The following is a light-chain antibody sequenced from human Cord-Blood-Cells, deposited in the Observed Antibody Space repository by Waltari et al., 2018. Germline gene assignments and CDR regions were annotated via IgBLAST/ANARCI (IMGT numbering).Light chain of an antibody. CDR1: QDISNY. Sequence: DIQMTQSPSSLSASAGDRVTITCQASQDISNYLNWYQQKPGKAPKLLIYDASNLETGVPSRFSGSGSGTDFTFTISSLQPEDIATYYCQQYDNLPPGTFGQGTRLEIK. CDR2: DAS. V-gene: IGKV1-33*01. CDR3: QQYDNLPPGT. J-gene: IGKJ5*01.